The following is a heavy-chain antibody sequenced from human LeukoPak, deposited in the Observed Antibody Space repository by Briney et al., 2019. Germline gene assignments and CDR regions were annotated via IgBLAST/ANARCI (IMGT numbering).Heavy chain of an antibody. CDR3: ARKQPAAGLYYYYYYMDV. V-gene: IGHV3-33*01. D-gene: IGHD6-13*01. J-gene: IGHJ6*03. CDR2: IWYDGSNK. CDR1: GFTFSSYG. Sequence: PGGSLRLSCAASGFTFSSYGMHWVRQAPGKGLEWVAVIWYDGSNKYYADSVKGRFTISRDNSKNTLYLQMNSLRAEDTAVYYCARKQPAAGLYYYYYYMDVWGKGTTVTVSS.